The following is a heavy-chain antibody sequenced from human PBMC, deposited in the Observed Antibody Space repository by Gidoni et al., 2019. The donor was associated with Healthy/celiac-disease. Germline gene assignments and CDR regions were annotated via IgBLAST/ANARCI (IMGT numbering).Heavy chain of an antibody. Sequence: EVQLVESGGGLVQPGRSLRLSCAASGFTFDAYAMHWVRQAPGKGLEWVSGISWNSGSIGYADSVKGRFTISRDNAKNSLYLQMNSLRAEDTALYYCAKDTSPVAVAGIVSRSKYYYYGMDVWGQGTTVTVSS. CDR3: AKDTSPVAVAGIVSRSKYYYYGMDV. CDR2: ISWNSGSI. V-gene: IGHV3-9*01. D-gene: IGHD6-19*01. CDR1: GFTFDAYA. J-gene: IGHJ6*02.